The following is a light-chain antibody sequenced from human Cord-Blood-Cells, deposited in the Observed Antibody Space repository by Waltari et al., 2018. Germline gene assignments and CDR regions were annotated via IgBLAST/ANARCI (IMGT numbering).Light chain of an antibody. Sequence: QSALTQPRSVSGSPGQSVTISCTGTSSDVGGYNYVSWYHQHPGKAPNLMIYDVSKRPSGAPDRCSGSQSGSTAALTSSGLQAEDEADYYCCSYAGSHTFVVFGGGTKLTVL. J-gene: IGLJ2*01. CDR3: CSYAGSHTFVV. V-gene: IGLV2-11*01. CDR1: SSDVGGYNY. CDR2: DVS.